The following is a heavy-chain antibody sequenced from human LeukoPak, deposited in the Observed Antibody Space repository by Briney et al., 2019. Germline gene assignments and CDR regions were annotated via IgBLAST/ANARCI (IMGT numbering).Heavy chain of an antibody. CDR3: ARAEIVVVPAVKGAWNWFAP. CDR1: GGSISSYY. Sequence: SETLSLTCTVSGGSISSYYWSWIRQPPGKGLEWIGYIYYSGSTNYNPSLKSRVTISVDTSKNQFSLQLRSVTAADTAVYYCARAEIVVVPAVKGAWNWFAPWGQGTLVTVSS. D-gene: IGHD2-2*01. V-gene: IGHV4-59*12. J-gene: IGHJ5*02. CDR2: IYYSGST.